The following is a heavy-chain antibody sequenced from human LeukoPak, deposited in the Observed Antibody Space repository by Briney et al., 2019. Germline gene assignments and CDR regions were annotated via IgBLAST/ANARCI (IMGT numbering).Heavy chain of an antibody. CDR1: GSAFSSYT. Sequence: GGSLRLSCADSGSAFSSYTMVWVRQAPGKGLEWVANIKQDGSEKYYVDSVKGRFTISRDNAKNSVYLQMNSLRAEDTAVYYCAREASYCTNGVCYIYYYYMDVWGKGTTVTVSS. J-gene: IGHJ6*03. CDR2: IKQDGSEK. V-gene: IGHV3-7*01. CDR3: AREASYCTNGVCYIYYYYMDV. D-gene: IGHD2-8*01.